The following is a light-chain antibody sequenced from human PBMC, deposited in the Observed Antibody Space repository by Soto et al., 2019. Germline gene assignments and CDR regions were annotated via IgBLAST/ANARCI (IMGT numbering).Light chain of an antibody. Sequence: VRDTLTCRASRGMSSYLAWYQRKPGKAPKLLIYVTSTLQTGVPSRFSGSRSGADFTLTISSLQPEDSATYSSQHLSIYPLTFGGGTEVDI. J-gene: IGKJ4*01. CDR3: QHLSIYPLT. V-gene: IGKV1-9*01. CDR2: VTS. CDR1: RGMSSY.